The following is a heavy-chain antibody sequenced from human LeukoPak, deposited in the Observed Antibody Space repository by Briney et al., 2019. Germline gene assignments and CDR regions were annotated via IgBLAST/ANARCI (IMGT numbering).Heavy chain of an antibody. CDR3: ARERWELPDEYGMDV. V-gene: IGHV3-33*01. J-gene: IGHJ6*02. CDR2: IWYDGSNK. Sequence: GGSLRLSCAASGFTFSSYGMHWVRQAPGKGLEWVTVIWYDGSNKYYADSVKGRFTISRDNSKNTLYLQMNSLRAEDTAVYYCARERWELPDEYGMDVWGQGTTVTVSS. CDR1: GFTFSSYG. D-gene: IGHD1-26*01.